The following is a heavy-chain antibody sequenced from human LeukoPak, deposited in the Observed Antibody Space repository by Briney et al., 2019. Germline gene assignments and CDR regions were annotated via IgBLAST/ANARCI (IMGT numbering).Heavy chain of an antibody. Sequence: SETLSLTCTVSGGSISSSSYYWGWIRQPPGKGLEWIGSIYYSGSTYYNPSLKSRVTISVDTSKNQFSLKLSSVTAADTAVYYCARHVTYYDILTGYYPGYFDYWGQGTLVTVSS. CDR1: GGSISSSSYY. V-gene: IGHV4-39*01. CDR3: ARHVTYYDILTGYYPGYFDY. CDR2: IYYSGST. D-gene: IGHD3-9*01. J-gene: IGHJ4*02.